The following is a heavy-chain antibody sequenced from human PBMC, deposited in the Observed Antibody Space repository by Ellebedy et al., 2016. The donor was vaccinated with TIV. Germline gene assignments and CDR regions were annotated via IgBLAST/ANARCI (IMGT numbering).Heavy chain of an antibody. J-gene: IGHJ4*02. V-gene: IGHV3-48*01. Sequence: GESLKISXAASGFTFSSYSMNWVRQAPGKGLEWVSYISSSSSTIYYADSVKGRFTISRDNSKNTLYLQMNSLRAEDTAVYYCAKVMRVQWLAHGFDYWGQGTLVTVSS. CDR2: ISSSSSTI. CDR3: AKVMRVQWLAHGFDY. CDR1: GFTFSSYS. D-gene: IGHD6-19*01.